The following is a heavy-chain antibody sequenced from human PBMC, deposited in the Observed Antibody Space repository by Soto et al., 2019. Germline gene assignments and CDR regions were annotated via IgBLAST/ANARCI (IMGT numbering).Heavy chain of an antibody. D-gene: IGHD5-18*01. V-gene: IGHV4-59*01. CDR3: ARLAYTSGFTFDY. Sequence: QVQLQESGPGLVKPSETLSLTCTVSGGSISSDYWTWIRQPPGERLEWIGYIYYNGNTNYKSSLKSRVTISIDTSKNQFSLKLNSVTAADTAVYFCARLAYTSGFTFDYWGRGTLVTVSS. J-gene: IGHJ4*02. CDR1: GGSISSDY. CDR2: IYYNGNT.